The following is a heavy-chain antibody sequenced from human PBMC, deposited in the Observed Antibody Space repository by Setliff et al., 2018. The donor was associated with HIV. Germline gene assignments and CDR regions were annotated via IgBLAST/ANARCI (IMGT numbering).Heavy chain of an antibody. V-gene: IGHV4-4*09. CDR3: SRDALGYDNSGYGANFDY. CDR1: GGSISCYY. J-gene: IGHJ4*02. D-gene: IGHD3-22*01. CDR2: IYTSGST. Sequence: SETLSLTCTVSGGSISCYYWSWIRQPPGKGLEWIGYIYTSGSTNYNPSLKSRVTISVDTSKNQFSLKLSSVTAADTAVYYCSRDALGYDNSGYGANFDYWGQGTLVTVSS.